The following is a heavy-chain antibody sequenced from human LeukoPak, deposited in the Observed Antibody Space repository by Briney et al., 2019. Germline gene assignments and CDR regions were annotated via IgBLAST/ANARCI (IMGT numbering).Heavy chain of an antibody. Sequence: SETLSLTCTVSGGSISSYYWSWIRQPPGKGLEWIGYIYYSGSTNYNPSLKSRVTISVDTSKNQFSLKLSSVTAADTAVYYCASSQEYDYVWGSYRYTSYYFDYWGQGTLVTVSS. CDR2: IYYSGST. V-gene: IGHV4-59*08. CDR3: ASSQEYDYVWGSYRYTSYYFDY. J-gene: IGHJ4*02. CDR1: GGSISSYY. D-gene: IGHD3-16*02.